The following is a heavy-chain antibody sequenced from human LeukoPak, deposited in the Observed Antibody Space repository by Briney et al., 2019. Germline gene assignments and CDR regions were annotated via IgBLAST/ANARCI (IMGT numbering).Heavy chain of an antibody. D-gene: IGHD5-18*01. V-gene: IGHV3-23*01. CDR2: ISVSGGST. CDR3: ATPGRVDTARIYYFDY. CDR1: GFTFSSYA. J-gene: IGHJ4*02. Sequence: GGSLRLSCAASGFTFSSYAMSWVRQAPGKGLEWVSAISVSGGSTYYADSVKGRFTISRDNSKNTLYLQMNSLGAEDTAVYYCATPGRVDTARIYYFDYWGQGTLVTVSS.